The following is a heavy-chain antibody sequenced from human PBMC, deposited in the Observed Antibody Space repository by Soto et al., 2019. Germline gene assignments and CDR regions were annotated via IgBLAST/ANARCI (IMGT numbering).Heavy chain of an antibody. V-gene: IGHV4-39*01. D-gene: IGHD2-15*01. Sequence: QLLESGPGLVKPSETLSLTCTVSTGSITSGDYFWGWIRQPPGKGLEFIGSMHSSGGPYYSPSLKSRVSISRDKSMNQFALKLTSVTTADTAVYFCAGVVVGATRQTGSDHWGQGTLVTVS. CDR1: TGSITSGDYF. CDR3: AGVVVGATRQTGSDH. J-gene: IGHJ4*02. CDR2: MHSSGGP.